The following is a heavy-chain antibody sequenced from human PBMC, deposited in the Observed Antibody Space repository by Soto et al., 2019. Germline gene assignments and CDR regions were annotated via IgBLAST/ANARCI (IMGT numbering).Heavy chain of an antibody. D-gene: IGHD6-13*01. V-gene: IGHV3-48*01. CDR3: ARGLCIAAAGPFDY. J-gene: IGHJ4*02. Sequence: GGSLRLSCAASGFTFSSYSMNWVRQAPGKGLEWVSYISSSSTIYYADSVKGRFTISRDNAKNSLYLQMNSLRAEDTAVYYCARGLCIAAAGPFDYWGQGTLVTVSS. CDR2: ISSSSTI. CDR1: GFTFSSYS.